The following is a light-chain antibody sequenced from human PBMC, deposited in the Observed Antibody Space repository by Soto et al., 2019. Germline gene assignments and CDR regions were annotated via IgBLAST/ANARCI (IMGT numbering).Light chain of an antibody. CDR3: SSYTSSSPLGF. CDR2: DVS. J-gene: IGLJ1*01. V-gene: IGLV2-14*01. CDR1: SSDVGGYNY. Sequence: QSVLTQPASVSGSPGQSITISCTGTSSDVGGYNYVSWYQQHPGKAPKLMIYDVSNRPSGVSNRFSGSKSGNTASLTISGPQAEDEAVYYCSSYTSSSPLGFFGTGTKLTVL.